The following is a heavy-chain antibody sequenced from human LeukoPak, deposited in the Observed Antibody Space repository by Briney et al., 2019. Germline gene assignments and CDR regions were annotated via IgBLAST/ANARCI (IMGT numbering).Heavy chain of an antibody. Sequence: GESLRLSCAASGFTFDDYSMHWVGQCPRKCLAWVSGISWNSGNIGYEDSVKGRFTISRDNAKNSLYLQMNSLRAEDTALYYCAKDVGSGSSSASYFEYWGQGTLVTVSS. CDR2: ISWNSGNI. J-gene: IGHJ4*02. CDR3: AKDVGSGSSSASYFEY. CDR1: GFTFDDYS. D-gene: IGHD1-26*01. V-gene: IGHV3-9*01.